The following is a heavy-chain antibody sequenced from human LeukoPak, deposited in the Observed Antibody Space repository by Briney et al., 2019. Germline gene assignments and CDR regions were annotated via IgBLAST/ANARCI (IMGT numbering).Heavy chain of an antibody. CDR1: GFTFSSYW. V-gene: IGHV3-7*01. D-gene: IGHD6-13*01. J-gene: IGHJ4*02. Sequence: GGSLRLSCAASGFTFSSYWMSWVRQAPGKGLEWVANIKQDGSEKYYVDSVKGRFTISRDNAKNSLYLQMNSLRAEDTAVYYCARDDKIYSSSWFYYFDYWGQGTLVTVSS. CDR3: ARDDKIYSSSWFYYFDY. CDR2: IKQDGSEK.